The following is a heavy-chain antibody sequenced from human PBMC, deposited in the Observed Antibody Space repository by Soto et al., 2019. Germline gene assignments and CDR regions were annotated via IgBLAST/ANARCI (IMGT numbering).Heavy chain of an antibody. CDR1: GFSLSTSGVG. V-gene: IGHV2-5*02. CDR3: AHTPVYCSSTSCYQRAFDI. CDR2: IYWDDDK. D-gene: IGHD2-2*01. J-gene: IGHJ3*02. Sequence: GSGPTLVNPTQTLTLTCTFSGFSLSTSGVGVGWIRQPPGKALEWLALIYWDDDKRYSPSLKSRLTITKDTSKNQVVLTMTNMDPVDTATYYCAHTPVYCSSTSCYQRAFDIWGQGTMVTVSS.